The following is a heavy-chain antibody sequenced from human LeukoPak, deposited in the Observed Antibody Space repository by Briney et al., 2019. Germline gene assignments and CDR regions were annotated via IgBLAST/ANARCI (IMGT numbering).Heavy chain of an antibody. CDR2: INWNGGST. J-gene: IGHJ6*04. Sequence: PGGSLRLSCAGFGFTFDDYGMSWVRQAPEKGLEWVSGINWNGGSTGYADSVQGRFTISRDNAKNSLYLQMNSLRVEDTALYYCARGRGYSSGYPLHWGKGTTVTVSS. CDR3: ARGRGYSSGYPLH. D-gene: IGHD5-18*01. V-gene: IGHV3-20*04. CDR1: GFTFDDYG.